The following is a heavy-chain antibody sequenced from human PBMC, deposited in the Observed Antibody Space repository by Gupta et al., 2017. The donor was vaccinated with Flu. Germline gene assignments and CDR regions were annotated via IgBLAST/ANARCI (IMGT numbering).Heavy chain of an antibody. CDR2: IKQDGSEK. J-gene: IGHJ4*02. Sequence: FTLSTYWMSWVRQAPGKGLEWVANIKQDGSEKYYGDSVKGRFTISRDNAKNSQYLQMNNLRAEDTAVYYCARDSGKFYIDYWGQGTMVTVSS. D-gene: IGHD1-26*01. V-gene: IGHV3-7*01. CDR3: ARDSGKFYIDY. CDR1: FTLSTYW.